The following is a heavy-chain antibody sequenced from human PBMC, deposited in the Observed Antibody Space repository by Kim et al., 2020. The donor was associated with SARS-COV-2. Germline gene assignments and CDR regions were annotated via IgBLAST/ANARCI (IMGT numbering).Heavy chain of an antibody. D-gene: IGHD2-15*01. V-gene: IGHV3-9*01. CDR2: ISWNSGSI. Sequence: GGSLRLSCAASGFTFDDYAMHWVRQAPGKGLEWVSGISWNSGSIGYADSVKGRFTISRDNAKNSLYLQMNSLRAEDTALYYCAKDVIYCSGGSCPSLVGGMDVWGQGTTVTVSS. J-gene: IGHJ6*02. CDR3: AKDVIYCSGGSCPSLVGGMDV. CDR1: GFTFDDYA.